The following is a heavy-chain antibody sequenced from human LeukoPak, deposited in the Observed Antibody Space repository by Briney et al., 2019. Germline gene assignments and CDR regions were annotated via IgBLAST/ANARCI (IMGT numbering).Heavy chain of an antibody. J-gene: IGHJ3*02. D-gene: IGHD3-3*01. CDR1: GYTFTGYY. CDR2: INPNSGGT. V-gene: IGHV1-2*02. Sequence: GASVKVSCKASGYTFTGYYMHWVRQAPGQGLEWMGWINPNSGGTNYAQKFQGRVTMTRDTSTYTAYMELSRLRSDDTAVYYCAIDTIFGVVTSAFDIWGQGTMVTVSS. CDR3: AIDTIFGVVTSAFDI.